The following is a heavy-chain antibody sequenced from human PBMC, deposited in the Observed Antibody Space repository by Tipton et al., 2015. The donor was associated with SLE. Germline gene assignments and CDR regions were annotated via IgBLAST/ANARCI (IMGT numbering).Heavy chain of an antibody. V-gene: IGHV4-59*11. J-gene: IGHJ5*02. Sequence: TLSLTCTVSGDTISDHYWSWIRQPPGKGLEWIGYISYSGSTNYSPSLKSRVTISLDTSKTQFSLKLRSVTAADTAVYYCARGGASSKWLDPWGQGILVTVSS. CDR1: GDTISDHY. CDR3: ARGGASSKWLDP. CDR2: ISYSGST. D-gene: IGHD6-6*01.